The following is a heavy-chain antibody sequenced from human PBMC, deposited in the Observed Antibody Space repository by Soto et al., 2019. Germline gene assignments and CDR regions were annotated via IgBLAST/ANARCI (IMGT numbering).Heavy chain of an antibody. D-gene: IGHD6-6*01. Sequence: QVHLVQSGGEVRRPGASVKVSCKASGYTFTGFGLTWVRQAPGQGLEWMGWISAFNGNTDYAESLQDRLTMSIDTSTTTGYMELRSLTPDDTAVYYCARVRSSIVAARTGALDHFDYWGQGTLITVSS. V-gene: IGHV1-18*01. J-gene: IGHJ4*02. CDR3: ARVRSSIVAARTGALDHFDY. CDR2: ISAFNGNT. CDR1: GYTFTGFG.